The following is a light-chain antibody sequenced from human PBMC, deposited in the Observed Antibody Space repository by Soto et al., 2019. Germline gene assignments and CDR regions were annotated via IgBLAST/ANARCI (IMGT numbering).Light chain of an antibody. Sequence: DIQMTQSPSSLSASVGDRVTITCRASQVISNYLAWYQQKPGKVPKLLIYAASTLQSGVPLRFSGSGSGTDFTLTISSLQPEDVAAYYCQKYNSAPWTFDQGTKVEIK. CDR3: QKYNSAPWT. V-gene: IGKV1-27*01. CDR2: AAS. CDR1: QVISNY. J-gene: IGKJ1*01.